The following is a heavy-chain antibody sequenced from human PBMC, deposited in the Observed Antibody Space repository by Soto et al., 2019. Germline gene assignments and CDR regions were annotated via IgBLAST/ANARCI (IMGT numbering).Heavy chain of an antibody. CDR2: IWYDGSNK. CDR3: AKESADITMIVVVITTDYYYGMDV. CDR1: GFTFSSYG. D-gene: IGHD3-22*01. J-gene: IGHJ6*02. V-gene: IGHV3-33*03. Sequence: GGSLRLSCAASGFTFSSYGMHWVRQAPGKGLDWVAVIWYDGSNKYYADSVKGRFTISRDNSKNTLYLQMNSPRVEDTAVYYCAKESADITMIVVVITTDYYYGMDVWGQGTTVTVS.